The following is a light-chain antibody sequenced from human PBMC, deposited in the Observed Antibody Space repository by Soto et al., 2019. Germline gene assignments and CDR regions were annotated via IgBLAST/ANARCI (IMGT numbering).Light chain of an antibody. V-gene: IGKV3-20*01. J-gene: IGKJ1*01. Sequence: EIVMTQSPGTVSVFPGETVTLSCRASQSVSGYLDWFHQKPGQAPRLVLLRIFTRAIGVPDRFSGSGSGTDFTLTISRLEPEDFAVYYCQQYGHSLWAFGQGTKVDI. CDR3: QQYGHSLWA. CDR2: RIF. CDR1: QSVSGY.